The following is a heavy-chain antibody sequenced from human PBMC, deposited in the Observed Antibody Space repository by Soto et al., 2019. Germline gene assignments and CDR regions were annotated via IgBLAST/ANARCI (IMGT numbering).Heavy chain of an antibody. Sequence: QVQLQESGPGLVKPSQTLSLTCTVSGGSISSGGYYWSWIRQHPGKGLEWIGYIYYSENTYYNPSLKSRVTISVATSKNHFSLKLSSVTAADTAVYYCARRWGFDDSRGLDYWGQGTLVTVSS. CDR1: GGSISSGGYY. CDR2: IYYSENT. D-gene: IGHD3-22*01. V-gene: IGHV4-31*03. J-gene: IGHJ4*02. CDR3: ARRWGFDDSRGLDY.